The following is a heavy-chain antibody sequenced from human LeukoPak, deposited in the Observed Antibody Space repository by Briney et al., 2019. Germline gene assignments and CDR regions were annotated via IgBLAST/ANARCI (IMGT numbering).Heavy chain of an antibody. CDR1: GGTFSSYA. CDR2: IIPIFGTA. D-gene: IGHD6-19*01. Sequence: ASVKVSCKACGGTFSSYAISWVRQAPGQGLEWMGGIIPIFGTANYAQKFQGRVTITTDESTSTAYMELSSLRSEDTAVYYCARGPQPSIAVTEMYYFDYWGQGTLVTVSS. CDR3: ARGPQPSIAVTEMYYFDY. V-gene: IGHV1-69*05. J-gene: IGHJ4*02.